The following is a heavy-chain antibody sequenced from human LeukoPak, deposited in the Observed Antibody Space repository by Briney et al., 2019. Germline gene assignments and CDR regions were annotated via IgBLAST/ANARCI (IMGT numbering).Heavy chain of an antibody. V-gene: IGHV1-2*02. CDR3: ARANALYCSSTSCLFDY. J-gene: IGHJ4*02. Sequence: ASVKVSFKASGYTFTDYYIHWVRQAPGQGVEWMAWINPNSGGTYYAQNFHDRITLTRDTSISTAYMELSRLRSDDTAIYYCARANALYCSSTSCLFDYWGQGTLVTVSS. D-gene: IGHD2-2*01. CDR2: INPNSGGT. CDR1: GYTFTDYY.